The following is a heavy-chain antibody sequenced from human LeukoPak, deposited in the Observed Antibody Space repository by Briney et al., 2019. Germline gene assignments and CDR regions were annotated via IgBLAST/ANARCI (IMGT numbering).Heavy chain of an antibody. CDR3: ARSPTSSTPPYFDY. D-gene: IGHD6-13*01. CDR2: IIPIFGTA. J-gene: IGHJ4*02. Sequence: GASVKVSCKASGGTFSSYAISWVRQAPGQGLEWMGGIIPIFGTANYAQKFQGRVTITTDESTSIAYMELSSLRSEDTAVYYCARSPTSSTPPYFDYWGQGTLVTVSS. CDR1: GGTFSSYA. V-gene: IGHV1-69*05.